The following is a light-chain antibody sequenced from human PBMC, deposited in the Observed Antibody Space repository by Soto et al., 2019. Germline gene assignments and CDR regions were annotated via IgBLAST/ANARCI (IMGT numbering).Light chain of an antibody. CDR2: INS. V-gene: IGLV1-40*01. CDR1: SSNIGAGYD. Sequence: HSVLTQPPSVSGAPGQRVTISCTGSSSNIGAGYDVHWYQQLPGTAPKLLIYINSNRPSGVPDRFSGSKSGTSASLAITGLQAEDEADYYCQSFDSSLSGFVLFGGGTKLTVL. CDR3: QSFDSSLSGFVL. J-gene: IGLJ3*02.